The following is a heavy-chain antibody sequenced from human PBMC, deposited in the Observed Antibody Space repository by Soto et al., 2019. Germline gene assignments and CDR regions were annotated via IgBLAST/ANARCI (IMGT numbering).Heavy chain of an antibody. V-gene: IGHV1-18*01. CDR3: ARSIVAAVDFDY. Sequence: ASVKVSCKASGYTFTSYGISWVRQAPGQGLEWMGWISAYNGNTNYAQKLQGRVTMTTDISTSTAYMELRSLRSDDTAVYYCARSIVAAVDFDYWGQGTLVTVSS. CDR2: ISAYNGNT. J-gene: IGHJ4*02. D-gene: IGHD6-13*01. CDR1: GYTFTSYG.